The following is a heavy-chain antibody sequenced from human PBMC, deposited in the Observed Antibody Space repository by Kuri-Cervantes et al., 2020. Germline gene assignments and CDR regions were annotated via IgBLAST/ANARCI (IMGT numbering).Heavy chain of an antibody. D-gene: IGHD6-19*01. Sequence: SETLSLTCTVSGGSISSGSYYWSWIRQPPGKGLEWIGYIYYSGSTNYNPSLKSRVTISVDTSKNQFSLKLSSVTAADTAVYYCARVSLSGWTAYYYYGMDVWGQGTTVTVSS. CDR1: GGSISSGSYY. V-gene: IGHV4-61*01. CDR3: ARVSLSGWTAYYYYGMDV. CDR2: IYYSGST. J-gene: IGHJ6*02.